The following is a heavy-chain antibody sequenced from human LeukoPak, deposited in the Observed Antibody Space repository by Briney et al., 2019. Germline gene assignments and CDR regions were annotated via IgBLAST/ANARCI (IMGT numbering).Heavy chain of an antibody. D-gene: IGHD6-6*01. Sequence: VPLKVSCQASGYGFTEYYVHWIRQAPGQGLEWMGWINPSSGATIYAQKFQGRVTMTRDTFTTTAYMEINSLLSDDTAVYYCARGWQINSSGGFVDPWGQGTLVTVSS. V-gene: IGHV1-2*02. J-gene: IGHJ5*02. CDR2: INPSSGAT. CDR1: GYGFTEYY. CDR3: ARGWQINSSGGFVDP.